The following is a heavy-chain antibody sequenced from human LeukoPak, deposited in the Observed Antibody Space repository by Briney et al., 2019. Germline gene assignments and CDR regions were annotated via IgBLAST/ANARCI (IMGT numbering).Heavy chain of an antibody. Sequence: PGGSLRLSCAASGFTFSSNGMHWVRQAPGKGLEWVAVIWYDGSNKFYADSVKGRFNISRDNSRNTLYLQMNSLRADDTAVYYCAKGPGTSSAFDIWGQGTMVTASS. CDR1: GFTFSSNG. D-gene: IGHD2-2*01. J-gene: IGHJ3*02. CDR2: IWYDGSNK. V-gene: IGHV3-33*06. CDR3: AKGPGTSSAFDI.